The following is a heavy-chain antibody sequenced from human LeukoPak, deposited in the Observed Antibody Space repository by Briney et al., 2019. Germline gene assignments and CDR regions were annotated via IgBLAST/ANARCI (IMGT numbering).Heavy chain of an antibody. CDR1: GFRFNTYW. CDR3: AELGITMIGGV. CDR2: IKQDGNEK. D-gene: IGHD3-10*02. J-gene: IGHJ6*04. Sequence: GGSLRLSCAASGFRFNTYWMSWVRQAPGKGLEWVANIKQDGNEKYYADSVKGRFTISRDNGKNSLDLQMNSLRADDTAVYYCAELGITMIGGVWGKGTTVTISS. V-gene: IGHV3-7*01.